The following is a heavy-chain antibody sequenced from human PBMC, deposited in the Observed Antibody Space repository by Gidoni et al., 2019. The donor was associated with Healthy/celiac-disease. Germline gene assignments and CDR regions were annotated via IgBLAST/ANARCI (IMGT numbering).Heavy chain of an antibody. CDR3: ARGGGYYYSNWYFDL. CDR2: IYPGDSDT. CDR1: GSSLTNYW. D-gene: IGHD3-22*01. J-gene: IGHJ2*01. Sequence: EVQLVQSGAEVKKPGESLKTSCKGSGSSLTNYWIGWVRQMPGKGLEWMGIIYPGDSDTRYSPSFQGQVTISADKSISTAYLQWSSLKASDTAMYYCARGGGYYYSNWYFDLWGRGTLVTVSS. V-gene: IGHV5-51*03.